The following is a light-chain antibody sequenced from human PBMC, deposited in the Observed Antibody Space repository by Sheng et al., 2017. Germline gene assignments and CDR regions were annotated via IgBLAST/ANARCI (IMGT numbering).Light chain of an antibody. CDR1: SSNIGAAYD. CDR2: GNR. Sequence: QSVLTQPPSVSGAPGQRVTISCTGSSSNIGAAYDVHWYQQFQGTAPKLLLYGNRFRPSGVPDRFSGSKSGTSASLAITGLQAEDEADYYCQSYDSSLSGWVFGGGTKLTVL. CDR3: QSYDSSLSGWV. J-gene: IGLJ3*02. V-gene: IGLV1-40*01.